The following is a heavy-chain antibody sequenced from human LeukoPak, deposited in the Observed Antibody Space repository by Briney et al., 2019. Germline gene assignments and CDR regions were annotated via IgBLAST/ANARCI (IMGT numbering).Heavy chain of an antibody. V-gene: IGHV5-51*01. CDR1: GYTFTTSW. CDR3: ARARFCSSGTCYAEN. Sequence: GESLKISCQGSGYTFTTSWIGWVRPMPGKGLEWMGIIYPGDSDTRYSPSFQGQVTISVDKSISTALRPWSSPKASDTAMYYCARARFCSSGTCYAENWGQGTLVTVSS. D-gene: IGHD2-15*01. J-gene: IGHJ4*02. CDR2: IYPGDSDT.